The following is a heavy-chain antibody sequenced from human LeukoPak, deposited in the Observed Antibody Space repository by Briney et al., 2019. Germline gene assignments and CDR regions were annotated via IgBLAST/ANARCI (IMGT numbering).Heavy chain of an antibody. D-gene: IGHD6-6*01. CDR3: ARDEQLVQGLLDY. Sequence: PGGSLRLSCAASGFTFSSYSMNWVRQAPGKGLEWVSSISSSSSYIYYADSVKGRFTISRDNAKNSLYLQMNSLRAEDTAVYYCARDEQLVQGLLDYWGQGTRGTLSS. J-gene: IGHJ4*02. CDR1: GFTFSSYS. CDR2: ISSSSSYI. V-gene: IGHV3-21*01.